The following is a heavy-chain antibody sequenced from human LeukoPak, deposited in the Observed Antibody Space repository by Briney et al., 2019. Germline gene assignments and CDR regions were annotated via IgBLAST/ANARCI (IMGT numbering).Heavy chain of an antibody. Sequence: ASVTVSCKTSGYTLSDYYMHWVRQPPGQGLEWMGWMRGDTGDTDSPQKFQGRVIMTRDTSTNTAYMELSRLTYDDTATYFCARVRGSSCDYWGQGTLVTVSS. CDR1: GYTLSDYY. D-gene: IGHD6-13*01. V-gene: IGHV1-2*02. CDR3: ARVRGSSCDY. J-gene: IGHJ4*02. CDR2: MRGDTGDT.